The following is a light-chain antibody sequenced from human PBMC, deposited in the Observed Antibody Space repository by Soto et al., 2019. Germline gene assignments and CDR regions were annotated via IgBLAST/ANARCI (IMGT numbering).Light chain of an antibody. Sequence: EIVMTQSPATLSVSPGERATLSCRASQSISSNLAWYQQKPGQAPRLLIYGASTRATGIPARFSGSGSGTEFTLTITRLHAEDFAVYYCQQNNHWLWTFGQGTKVEIK. CDR3: QQNNHWLWT. CDR1: QSISSN. J-gene: IGKJ1*01. V-gene: IGKV3-15*01. CDR2: GAS.